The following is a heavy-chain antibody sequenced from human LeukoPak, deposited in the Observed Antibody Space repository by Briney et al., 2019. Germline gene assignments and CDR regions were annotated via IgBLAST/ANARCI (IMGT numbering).Heavy chain of an antibody. Sequence: ASVKVSCKASGYTFTDCHMHWVRQAPGQGLEWMGWINPNSGGTNYAQKFQGRVTMTKDTSISTAYIELNRLRSDDTAVYYCARGYCTGGSCSGAWFDPWGQGTLVTVSS. D-gene: IGHD2-15*01. J-gene: IGHJ5*02. V-gene: IGHV1-2*02. CDR2: INPNSGGT. CDR3: ARGYCTGGSCSGAWFDP. CDR1: GYTFTDCH.